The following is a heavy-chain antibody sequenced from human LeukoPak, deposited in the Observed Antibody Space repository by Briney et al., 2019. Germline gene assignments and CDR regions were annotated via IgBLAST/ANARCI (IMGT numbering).Heavy chain of an antibody. CDR2: INHGGST. CDR3: ARFPSGSYGFLWAFDI. CDR1: GGSFSGYY. J-gene: IGHJ3*02. D-gene: IGHD1-26*01. Sequence: SETLSLTCAVYGGSFSGYYWSWIRQVPGKGLERIGEINHGGSTNYNPSLKSRVTISVDTSKNQFSLKLSSVTAADRAVYYCARFPSGSYGFLWAFDIWGQGTMVTVSS. V-gene: IGHV4-34*01.